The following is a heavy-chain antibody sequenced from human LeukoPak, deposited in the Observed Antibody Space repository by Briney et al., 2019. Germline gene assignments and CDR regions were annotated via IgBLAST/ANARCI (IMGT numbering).Heavy chain of an antibody. V-gene: IGHV3-49*03. J-gene: IGHJ5*02. CDR1: GFTFGDYA. CDR3: TRTYYDFWSGPNWFDP. CDR2: IRSKAYGGTT. Sequence: PGGSLRLSCTASGFTFGDYAMSWFRQAPGKGLEWVGFIRSKAYGGTTEYAASVKGRFTISRDDSKSIAYLQMNSLKTEDTAVYYCTRTYYDFWSGPNWFDPWGQGTLVTVSS. D-gene: IGHD3-3*01.